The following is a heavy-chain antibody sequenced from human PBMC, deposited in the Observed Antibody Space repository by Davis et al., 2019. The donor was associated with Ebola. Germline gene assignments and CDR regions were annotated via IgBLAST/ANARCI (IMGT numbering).Heavy chain of an antibody. CDR2: IYGGGNT. V-gene: IGHV3-53*01. Sequence: GESLKISCAVSGFTVSNNYMSWVRQAPGKGLEWVAAIYGGGNTYYADSVRGRFTISRDNSKNTLYIQMNRLRAEDTAVYYCAREGVTVFGVIDYHMDVWGKGTTVTVSS. CDR3: AREGVTVFGVIDYHMDV. CDR1: GFTVSNNY. D-gene: IGHD3-3*01. J-gene: IGHJ6*03.